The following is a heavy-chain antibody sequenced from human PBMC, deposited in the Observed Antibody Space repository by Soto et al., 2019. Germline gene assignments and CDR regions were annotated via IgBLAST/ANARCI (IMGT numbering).Heavy chain of an antibody. V-gene: IGHV3-7*04. CDR1: GLTLSASW. Sequence: EVQLVESGGGLVQPGGSLRLTCAGSGLTLSASWMSWVRQAPGKGLEWVANINRDGSDKYYVDSVKGRFTISRDNAKNSRDWQMNSREAEDTAVYYCGRGGGNFDYWGQGTLVTVSS. CDR2: INRDGSDK. D-gene: IGHD3-16*01. CDR3: GRGGGNFDY. J-gene: IGHJ4*02.